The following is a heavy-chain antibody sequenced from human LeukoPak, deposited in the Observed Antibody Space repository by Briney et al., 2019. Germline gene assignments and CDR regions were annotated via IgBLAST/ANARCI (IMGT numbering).Heavy chain of an antibody. J-gene: IGHJ5*02. V-gene: IGHV4-4*09. CDR2: IYTSGST. CDR1: GGSISSYY. D-gene: IGHD2-8*01. Sequence: PSETLSLTCTVSGGSISSYYWSWIRQPPGKGLEWIGYIYTSGSTNYNPSLKSRVTISVDTSKNQFSLKLSSVTAADTAVYYCARQIRMAELYNWSDPWGQGTLVTVSS. CDR3: ARQIRMAELYNWSDP.